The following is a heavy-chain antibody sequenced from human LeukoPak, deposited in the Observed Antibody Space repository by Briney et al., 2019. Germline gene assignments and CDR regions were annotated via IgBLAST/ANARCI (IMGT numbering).Heavy chain of an antibody. CDR3: ARRGDSRGYYDAFDI. D-gene: IGHD3-22*01. CDR2: VGTAGDT. J-gene: IGHJ3*02. CDR1: GFTFSSYN. Sequence: PGGSLRLSCTASGFTFSSYNMHWVRQPTGKGLEWVSAVGTAGDTYYPGSVKGRFTIYRENAKNSLYLQMNSLRAGDTAVYYCARRGDSRGYYDAFDIWGQGTMVTVSS. V-gene: IGHV3-13*01.